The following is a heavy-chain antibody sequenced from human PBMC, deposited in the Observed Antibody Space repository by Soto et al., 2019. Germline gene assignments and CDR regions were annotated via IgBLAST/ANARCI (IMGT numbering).Heavy chain of an antibody. J-gene: IGHJ6*03. D-gene: IGHD2-2*01. CDR1: GGSISSYY. Sequence: KQSQTLSLTCTVSGGSISSYYWSWIRQPPGKGLEWIGYIYYSGSTNYNPSLKSRVTISVDTSKNQFSLKLSSVTAADTAVYYCARGPRVPAAMRTSSENYYYYYMDVWGKGTTVTVSS. CDR3: ARGPRVPAAMRTSSENYYYYYMDV. V-gene: IGHV4-59*01. CDR2: IYYSGST.